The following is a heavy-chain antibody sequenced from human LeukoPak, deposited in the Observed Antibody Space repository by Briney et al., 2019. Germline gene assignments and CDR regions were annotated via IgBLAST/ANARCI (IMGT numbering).Heavy chain of an antibody. CDR1: GGSFSGYY. CDR2: INHSGST. Sequence: PETLSLTCAVYGGSFSGYYWSWIRQPPGKGLEWIGEINHSGSTNYNPSLKSRVTISVDTSKNQFSLKLSSVTAADTAVYYCARVLAVAGIRRGRIAYWGQGTLVTVSS. V-gene: IGHV4-34*01. D-gene: IGHD6-19*01. CDR3: ARVLAVAGIRRGRIAY. J-gene: IGHJ4*02.